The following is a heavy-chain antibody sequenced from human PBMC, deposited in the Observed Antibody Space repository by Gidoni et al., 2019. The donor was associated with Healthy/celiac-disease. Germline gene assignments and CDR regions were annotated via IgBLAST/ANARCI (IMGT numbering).Heavy chain of an antibody. CDR2: IDPIDSYT. J-gene: IGHJ4*02. Sequence: EVQLVQSGAEVKKPGESLRISCKGFGSSFTSYWSSWVRQMPGKGLDGVGRIDPIDSYTNDSPAFQGHVTIAADKSISTAYLQWSSLKASDTAMYYCARLPLGYCSGGSCYSVVYWGQGTLVTVSS. CDR1: GSSFTSYW. V-gene: IGHV5-10-1*01. D-gene: IGHD2-15*01. CDR3: ARLPLGYCSGGSCYSVVY.